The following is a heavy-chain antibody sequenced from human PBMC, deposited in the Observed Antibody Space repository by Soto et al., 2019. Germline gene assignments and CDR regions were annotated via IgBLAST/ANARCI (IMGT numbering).Heavy chain of an antibody. Sequence: EVQLVESGGGLVQPGGSLRLSCAVSGFTFSDHYMDWVRQAPGKGLEWVGHIRNKANSYTTEYAASVRGRFTISRDDSKNSLYLHMNSLITEDTAVYYCATGSGADYPFDIWVQGTMVTVSS. CDR2: IRNKANSYTT. D-gene: IGHD3-3*01. CDR3: ATGSGADYPFDI. J-gene: IGHJ3*02. V-gene: IGHV3-72*01. CDR1: GFTFSDHY.